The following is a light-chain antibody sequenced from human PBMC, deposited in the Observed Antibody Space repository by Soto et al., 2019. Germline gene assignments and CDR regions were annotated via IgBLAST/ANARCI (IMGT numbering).Light chain of an antibody. CDR2: GNS. CDR1: SSNIGAGYD. CDR3: QYYDSSLSGLNYV. V-gene: IGLV1-40*01. Sequence: QSVLTQPPSVSGAPGQRVTISCTGSSSNIGAGYDVHWYQQLPGTAPKLLIYGNSNRPSGVPDRFSGSKSGTSASLAIPGLQAEDEADYYCQYYDSSLSGLNYVFGTGTKLTVL. J-gene: IGLJ1*01.